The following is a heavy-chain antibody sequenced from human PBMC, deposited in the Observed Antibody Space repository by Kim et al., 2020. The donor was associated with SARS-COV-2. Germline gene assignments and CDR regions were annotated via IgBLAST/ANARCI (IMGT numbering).Heavy chain of an antibody. J-gene: IGHJ4*02. Sequence: KTDGGTTDYAAAVKGRFTISRDDSKNTLYLQMNSLKPEDTSVYYCTAGGAAGGQGTLVTVSS. D-gene: IGHD5-12*01. CDR3: TAGGAA. V-gene: IGHV3-15*01. CDR2: KTDGGTT.